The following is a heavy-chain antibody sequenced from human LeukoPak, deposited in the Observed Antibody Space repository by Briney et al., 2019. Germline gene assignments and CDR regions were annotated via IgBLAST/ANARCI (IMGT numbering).Heavy chain of an antibody. CDR1: GFTFSSYA. V-gene: IGHV3-23*01. Sequence: GGSLRLSCAASGFTFSSYAMSWVRQAPGKGLEWFSAISGSGGSTYYADSVKGRFTISRDNSKNTLYLQMNSLRAEDTAVYYCAKDLPRGYYDSSGYSPNGFDYWGQGTLVTVSS. CDR3: AKDLPRGYYDSSGYSPNGFDY. CDR2: ISGSGGST. J-gene: IGHJ4*02. D-gene: IGHD3-22*01.